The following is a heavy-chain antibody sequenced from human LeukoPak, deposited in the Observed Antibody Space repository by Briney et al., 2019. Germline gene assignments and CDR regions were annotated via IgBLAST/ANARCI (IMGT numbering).Heavy chain of an antibody. CDR2: IYSSGTT. CDR1: GYSISSGYY. CDR3: ARHVSYWYFDL. V-gene: IGHV4-38-2*02. D-gene: IGHD5/OR15-5a*01. Sequence: PSETLSLTCTVSGYSISSGYYWGWIRQPPEKGLEWIGYIYSSGTTNYNPSLKSRVTISVDTSKNQFSLKLSSVTAADTAVYYCARHVSYWYFDLWGRGTLVTVSS. J-gene: IGHJ2*01.